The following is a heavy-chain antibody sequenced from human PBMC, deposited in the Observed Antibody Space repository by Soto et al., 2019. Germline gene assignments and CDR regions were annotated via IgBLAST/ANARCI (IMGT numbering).Heavy chain of an antibody. Sequence: SETLPLTCTVSGGSIINYYWSWIRQPPGKGLEWIGYIYYSGSTNYNPSLKSRVTISVDTSKNQFSLKLSSVTAADTAVYYCARDRSSSGWQYYYYYGMDVWGQGTTVTV. CDR3: ARDRSSSGWQYYYYYGMDV. D-gene: IGHD6-19*01. J-gene: IGHJ6*02. CDR2: IYYSGST. CDR1: GGSIINYY. V-gene: IGHV4-59*01.